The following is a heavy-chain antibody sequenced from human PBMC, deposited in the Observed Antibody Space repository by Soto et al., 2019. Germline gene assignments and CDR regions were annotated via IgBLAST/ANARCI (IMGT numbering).Heavy chain of an antibody. CDR2: ISTYNGDT. J-gene: IGHJ6*02. CDR3: AKDQVRTIPYGMDV. CDR1: GYTFNRSG. D-gene: IGHD3-3*01. V-gene: IGHV1-18*01. Sequence: ASVKISGKASGYTFNRSGISWVRQAHRKGLEWMGWISTYNGDTNYAQTFQGRVTMTTDNSKNTLYLQMNSLRAEDTAVYYCAKDQVRTIPYGMDVWGQGTTVTVSS.